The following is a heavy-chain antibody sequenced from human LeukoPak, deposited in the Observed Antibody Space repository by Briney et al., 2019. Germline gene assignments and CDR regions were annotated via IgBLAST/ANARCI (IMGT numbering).Heavy chain of an antibody. CDR2: ISAGGGAT. CDR1: GFTFSTYA. CDR3: AKDGSSSPYYFDH. V-gene: IGHV3-23*01. J-gene: IGHJ4*02. Sequence: GGSLRLSCAASGFTFSTYAMSWVRQAPGKGLEWVSAISAGGGATYYADSVKGRSTISRDNSKNTLYLQMNRLRVDDTAVYYCAKDGSSSPYYFDHWGQGTLVTVSS. D-gene: IGHD6-6*01.